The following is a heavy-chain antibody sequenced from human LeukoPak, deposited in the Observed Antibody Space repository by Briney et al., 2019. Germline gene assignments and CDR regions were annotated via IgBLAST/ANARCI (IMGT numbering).Heavy chain of an antibody. CDR2: INWNGGST. CDR1: GFTFDDYG. Sequence: GGSLRLSCAASGFTFDDYGMSWVRQAPGKGLEWVSGINWNGGSTGYADSVKGRFTISRDNAENSLYLQMSSLRAEDTALYYCTRRAARWQFDLWGRGTLLTVSS. V-gene: IGHV3-20*04. CDR3: TRRAARWQFDL. J-gene: IGHJ2*01. D-gene: IGHD5-24*01.